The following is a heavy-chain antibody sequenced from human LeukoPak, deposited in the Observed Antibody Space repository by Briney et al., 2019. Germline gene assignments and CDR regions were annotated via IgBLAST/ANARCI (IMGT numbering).Heavy chain of an antibody. Sequence: ASVKVSCKASGGTFSSYAISWVRQAPGQGLEWMGWISAYNGNTNYAQKLQGRVTMTTDTSTSTAYMELRSLRSDDTAVYYCARVVAAVSIDYWGQGTLVTVSS. CDR3: ARVVAAVSIDY. D-gene: IGHD2-15*01. CDR2: ISAYNGNT. CDR1: GGTFSSYA. V-gene: IGHV1-18*01. J-gene: IGHJ4*02.